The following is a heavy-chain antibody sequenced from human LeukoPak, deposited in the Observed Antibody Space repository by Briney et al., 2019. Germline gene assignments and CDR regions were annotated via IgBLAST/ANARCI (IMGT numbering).Heavy chain of an antibody. D-gene: IGHD3-22*01. CDR3: AKAPDSSEDDAFDI. CDR1: GFTFSSYG. Sequence: GGSLRLSCAASGFTFSSYGMHWVRQAPGKGLEWVAVIPYDGSNKYYADSVKGRFTISRDNSKNTLYLQMNSLRAEDTAVYYCAKAPDSSEDDAFDIWGQGTMVTVSS. J-gene: IGHJ3*02. V-gene: IGHV3-30*18. CDR2: IPYDGSNK.